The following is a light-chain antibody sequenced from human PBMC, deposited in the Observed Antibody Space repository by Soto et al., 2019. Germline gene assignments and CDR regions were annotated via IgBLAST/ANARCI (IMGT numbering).Light chain of an antibody. Sequence: AIQLTQSPSSLSASVGDRVTITCRASQGISSALAWYQQKPGKAPKLLIYDASSLESGVPSRFSGSGSGTDFTLTISSPQPEDFATYYCQQFNSYPRLFGQGTRLEIK. CDR2: DAS. CDR1: QGISSA. V-gene: IGKV1-13*02. J-gene: IGKJ5*01. CDR3: QQFNSYPRL.